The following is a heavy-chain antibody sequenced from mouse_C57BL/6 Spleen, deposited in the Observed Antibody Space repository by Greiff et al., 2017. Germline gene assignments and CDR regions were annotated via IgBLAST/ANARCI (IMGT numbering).Heavy chain of an antibody. Sequence: QVQLQQPGAELVMPGASVKLSCKASGYTFTSYWMHWVKQRPGQGLEWIGEIDPSDSYTNYNQKFKGQSTLTVDKASSTAYMQLSSLTSEVSAVYYCASQTAQATDYWGQGTTLTVSS. J-gene: IGHJ2*01. CDR3: ASQTAQATDY. V-gene: IGHV1-69*01. CDR2: IDPSDSYT. D-gene: IGHD3-2*02. CDR1: GYTFTSYW.